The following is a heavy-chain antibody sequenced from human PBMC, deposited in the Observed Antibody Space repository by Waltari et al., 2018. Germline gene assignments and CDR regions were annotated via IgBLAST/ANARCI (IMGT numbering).Heavy chain of an antibody. V-gene: IGHV4-38-2*01. Sequence: QVQLQESGPGLVKPSETLSLTCAVSGYSISSGYYWDWIRQPPGKGLEWIGSIYHSGSTYYNPSLKSRVTISVDTSKNQFSLKLSSVTAADTAVYYCASLGYYDFWSGYIFDYWGQGTLVTVSS. D-gene: IGHD3-3*01. CDR3: ASLGYYDFWSGYIFDY. J-gene: IGHJ4*02. CDR2: IYHSGST. CDR1: GYSISSGYY.